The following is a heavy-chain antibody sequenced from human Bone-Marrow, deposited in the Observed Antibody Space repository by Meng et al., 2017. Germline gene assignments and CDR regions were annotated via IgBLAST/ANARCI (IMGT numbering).Heavy chain of an antibody. CDR3: ARLDDTGIDY. D-gene: IGHD5-18*01. CDR2: IYYTGST. Sequence: HLQLQESGPGLVKPSETQSLTCTVSGGSIISSFFYWGWVRQPPGKGLEWIGSIYYTGSTYYNPSLKSRVTISIDTSKNQFSLKLSSVTATDTAVYYCARLDDTGIDYWGQGILVTVSS. CDR1: GGSIISSFFY. V-gene: IGHV4-39*01. J-gene: IGHJ4*02.